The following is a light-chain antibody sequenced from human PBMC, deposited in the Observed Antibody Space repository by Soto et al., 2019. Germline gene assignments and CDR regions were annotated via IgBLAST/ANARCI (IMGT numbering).Light chain of an antibody. CDR1: QSVSSY. CDR3: LQDYNLPIT. J-gene: IGKJ5*01. V-gene: IGKV3D-7*01. Sequence: EIVLTQTPATLSLSPGERATLSCRASQSVSSYLSWYQQKPGQAPRLLIYGASTRATGIPARFSGSGSGTDFTLTISSLQPEDFAVYYCLQDYNLPITFGQGTRLEIK. CDR2: GAS.